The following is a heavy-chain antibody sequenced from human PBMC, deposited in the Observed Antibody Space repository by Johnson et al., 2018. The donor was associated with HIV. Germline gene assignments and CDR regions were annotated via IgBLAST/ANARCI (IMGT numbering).Heavy chain of an antibody. CDR1: GFTFSSYA. J-gene: IGHJ3*02. Sequence: QMQLVESGGRLVQPGRSLRLSCAASGFTFSSYAMHWVRQAPGKGLEWVAVIWYDGSNQYYADSVKGRFTISRDNSKNTLYLQMNSLRAEDTAVYYCAKDRGLLDAFDIWGQGTMVTVSS. CDR3: AKDRGLLDAFDI. V-gene: IGHV3-30*04. CDR2: IWYDGSNQ.